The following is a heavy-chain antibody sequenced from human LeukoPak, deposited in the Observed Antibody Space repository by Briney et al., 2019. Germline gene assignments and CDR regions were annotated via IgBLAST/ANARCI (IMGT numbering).Heavy chain of an antibody. J-gene: IGHJ4*02. Sequence: GWSLRLSRAASVFTYSSYSMNWVRQAPGKGGEGVSSISSSSSYIYYADSVNDRSTISRDNAKNSLYLQMNSLRAEDTAVYYCARDKLSTMVRGVFEYWGQGTLVTVSS. CDR1: VFTYSSYS. D-gene: IGHD3-10*01. V-gene: IGHV3-21*01. CDR2: ISSSSSYI. CDR3: ARDKLSTMVRGVFEY.